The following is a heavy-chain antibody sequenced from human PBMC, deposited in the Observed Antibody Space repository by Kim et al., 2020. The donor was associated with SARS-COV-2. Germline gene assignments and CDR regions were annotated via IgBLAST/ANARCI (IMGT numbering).Heavy chain of an antibody. CDR2: INQGGSEK. CDR1: GFTFGSYW. D-gene: IGHD6-19*01. J-gene: IGHJ4*02. CDR3: GRVRALAGTDY. Sequence: GGSLRLSCAASGFTFGSYWMSWVRQAPGKGLEWMANINQGGSEKYYVDSVKGRFTISRDNAKNSLYLQMNSLRAEDTAVYYCGRVRALAGTDYWGQGTLVTVSS. V-gene: IGHV3-7*01.